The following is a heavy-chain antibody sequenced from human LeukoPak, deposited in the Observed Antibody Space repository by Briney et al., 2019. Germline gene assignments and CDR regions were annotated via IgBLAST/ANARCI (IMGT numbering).Heavy chain of an antibody. Sequence: PGGSLRLSCVASGFTLSSCGMHWVRQAPGKGLEWVAVITYDGITTYSDDSMKGRFTISRDTSKSSLHLQMNNLRPEDTAVYFCVKEQGAGYYRTADYWGQGTLVTVSS. CDR3: VKEQGAGYYRTADY. CDR1: GFTLSSCG. J-gene: IGHJ4*02. D-gene: IGHD3-10*01. CDR2: ITYDGITT. V-gene: IGHV3-30*18.